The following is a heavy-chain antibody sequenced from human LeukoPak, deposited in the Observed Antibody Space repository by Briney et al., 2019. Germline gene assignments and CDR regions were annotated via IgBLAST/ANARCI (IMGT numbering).Heavy chain of an antibody. D-gene: IGHD2-21*02. CDR2: FDPEDGET. Sequence: GASVKVSCKVSGYTLTELSMHWVRQAPGKGLEWMGGFDPEDGETIYAQKFQGRVTMTEDTSTDTAYMELSSLRSEDTAVYYCATWEHIVVVTAIRYVFDIWGQGTMVTVSS. CDR1: GYTLTELS. V-gene: IGHV1-24*01. CDR3: ATWEHIVVVTAIRYVFDI. J-gene: IGHJ3*02.